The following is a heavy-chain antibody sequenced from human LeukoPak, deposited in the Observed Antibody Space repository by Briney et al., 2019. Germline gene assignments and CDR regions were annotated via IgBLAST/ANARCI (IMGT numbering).Heavy chain of an antibody. D-gene: IGHD3-10*01. J-gene: IGHJ6*03. V-gene: IGHV4-59*12. Sequence: SETLSLTCTVSGGTISSYYWSWIRQPPGKGLEWIGYINYSGSTNYNPSLKSRVTMSVVTSKNQFSPKLSSVTAADTAVYYCARDSFAGGYYYYLDVWGKGTTVTVSS. CDR1: GGTISSYY. CDR2: INYSGST. CDR3: ARDSFAGGYYYYLDV.